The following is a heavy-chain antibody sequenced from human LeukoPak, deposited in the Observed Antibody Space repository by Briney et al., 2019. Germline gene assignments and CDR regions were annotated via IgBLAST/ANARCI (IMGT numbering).Heavy chain of an antibody. Sequence: ASVKVSCKASGYTFTSYAMHWVRQAPGQRLEWMGWINAGNGNTKYSQKFQGRVTITRDTSASTAYTELSSLRSEDTAVYYCARDRSPFPLIAEGSYDYWGQGTLVTVSS. J-gene: IGHJ4*02. CDR2: INAGNGNT. CDR1: GYTFTSYA. V-gene: IGHV1-3*01. D-gene: IGHD6-13*01. CDR3: ARDRSPFPLIAEGSYDY.